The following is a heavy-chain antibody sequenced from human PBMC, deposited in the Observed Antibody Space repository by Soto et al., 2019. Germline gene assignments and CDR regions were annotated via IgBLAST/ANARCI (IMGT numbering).Heavy chain of an antibody. CDR2: ISDSGDST. CDR1: VVTFSALA. CDR3: AKKPHGLDV. J-gene: IGHJ6*02. Sequence: GWSLRLSCASSVVTFSALALSWVRQAPGKGLEWVSSISDSGDSTYYADSVKGRFTISRDNSKSTLYLQMNSLRAEDTAVYYCAKKPHGLDVWGQGTTVTVSS. V-gene: IGHV3-23*01.